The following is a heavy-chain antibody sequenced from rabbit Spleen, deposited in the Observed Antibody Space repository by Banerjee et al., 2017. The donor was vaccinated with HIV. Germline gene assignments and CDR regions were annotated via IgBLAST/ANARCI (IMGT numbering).Heavy chain of an antibody. CDR3: ARGAYLGSLGDGHTTYINL. J-gene: IGHJ4*01. D-gene: IGHD3-1*01. CDR1: GFDFSSRD. CDR2: INPASDGRI. V-gene: IGHV1S47*01. Sequence: QEQLVESGGGLVQPEGSLTLTCKASGFDFSSRDICWVRQAPGKGLEWIAYINPASDGRIWYASWAKGRFTISRSTSLNTVTLQMTSLTAADTATYFCARGAYLGSLGDGHTTYINLWGPGTLVTVS.